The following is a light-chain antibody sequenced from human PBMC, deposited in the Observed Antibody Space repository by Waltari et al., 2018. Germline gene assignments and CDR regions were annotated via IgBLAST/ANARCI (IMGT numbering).Light chain of an antibody. CDR3: NSRDSSGNHVV. J-gene: IGLJ2*01. V-gene: IGLV3-19*01. CDR2: GKN. Sequence: SSELTQDPAVSVALGQTVRITCQGDSLRNYYASWYQQKPGQAHVLVIYGKNNRPSGIPDRFSGSSSGNTASLTITGAQAEDEADYYCNSRDSSGNHVVFGGGTKLTVL. CDR1: SLRNYY.